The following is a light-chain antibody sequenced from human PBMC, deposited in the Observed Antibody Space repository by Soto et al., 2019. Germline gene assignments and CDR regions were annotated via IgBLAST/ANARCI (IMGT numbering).Light chain of an antibody. Sequence: DIQMTQSPSTLSASEGDRVTITCRASQSITNWLAWYQQKPGKAPKLLISKAYNLKSGVPSRFSGTGSGTEFTLTISSLQPDDFASYYCQQYDSYPFTFGGGTKVEI. J-gene: IGKJ4*01. V-gene: IGKV1-5*03. CDR3: QQYDSYPFT. CDR1: QSITNW. CDR2: KAY.